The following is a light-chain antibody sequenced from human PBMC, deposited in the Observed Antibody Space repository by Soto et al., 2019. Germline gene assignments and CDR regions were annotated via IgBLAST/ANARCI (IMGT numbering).Light chain of an antibody. V-gene: IGLV2-11*01. CDR2: DVS. CDR1: SSDVGGYNY. J-gene: IGLJ1*01. CDR3: QSYDSRLSGYV. Sequence: QSALTQPRSVSGSPGQSVTISCTGTSSDVGGYNYVSWYQQHPGKAPKLMIYDVSKRPSGVPDRFSGSKSGNTASLTISGLRAEDEADYYCQSYDSRLSGYVFGTGTKATVL.